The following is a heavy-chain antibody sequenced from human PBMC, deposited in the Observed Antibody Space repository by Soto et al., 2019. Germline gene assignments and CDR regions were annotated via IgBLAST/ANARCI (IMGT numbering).Heavy chain of an antibody. CDR1: GGSINTFY. CDR3: AREGSYSAYNFAHGIQLWSFDF. CDR2: IFCSGST. V-gene: IGHV4-4*07. D-gene: IGHD5-12*01. Sequence: PSETLSLTCTVSGGSINTFYWIWVGQPAGKGLEWIGRIFCSGSTSFNPSLESRVAMSVDTSKNHFSLNLSSVTAADMAVYYCAREGSYSAYNFAHGIQLWSFDFWGQGALVTVSS. J-gene: IGHJ4*02.